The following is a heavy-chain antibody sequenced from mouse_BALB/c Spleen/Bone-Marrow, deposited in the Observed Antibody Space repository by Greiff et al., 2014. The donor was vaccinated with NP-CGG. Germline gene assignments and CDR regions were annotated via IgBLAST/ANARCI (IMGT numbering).Heavy chain of an antibody. J-gene: IGHJ2*01. V-gene: IGHV1-14*01. Sequence: EVQLVESGPELVKPGASVKMSCKASGYTFTSYVMHWVKQKPGQGLEWIGYIHPYNDGTKYNEKFKGKATLTSDKSSSTAYMELSSLTSEDSASYYGARRYGSYYFDYWGQGTTLTVSS. CDR2: IHPYNDGT. CDR1: GYTFTSYV. CDR3: ARRYGSYYFDY. D-gene: IGHD1-1*02.